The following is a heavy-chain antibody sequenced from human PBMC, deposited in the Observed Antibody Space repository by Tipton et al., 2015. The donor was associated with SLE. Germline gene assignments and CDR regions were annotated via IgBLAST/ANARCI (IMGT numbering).Heavy chain of an antibody. CDR1: GFIFSDHY. Sequence: GSLRLSCAASGFIFSDHYMSWIRQAPGKGLEWISYISRGGRTTYYADSVRGRFTISRDNAKNSLDLQMNTLTAEDTAMYYCARHHGGGSLAFDPWGQGTLVIVS. CDR3: ARHHGGGSLAFDP. V-gene: IGHV3-11*01. D-gene: IGHD2-15*01. CDR2: ISRGGRTT. J-gene: IGHJ5*02.